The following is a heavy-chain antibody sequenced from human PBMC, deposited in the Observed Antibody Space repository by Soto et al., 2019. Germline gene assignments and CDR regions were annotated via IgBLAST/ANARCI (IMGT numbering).Heavy chain of an antibody. Sequence: ASVKVSCKASGYIFTNYYIHWVRQAPGQGLEWMARINPNGGSTNCAQEFQGRITLTRDTSTGTVYMDLSSLRSEDTAVYYCARNLMVPGWFDPWGQGTLVTVSS. J-gene: IGHJ5*02. CDR3: ARNLMVPGWFDP. CDR2: INPNGGST. CDR1: GYIFTNYY. D-gene: IGHD3-10*01. V-gene: IGHV1-46*01.